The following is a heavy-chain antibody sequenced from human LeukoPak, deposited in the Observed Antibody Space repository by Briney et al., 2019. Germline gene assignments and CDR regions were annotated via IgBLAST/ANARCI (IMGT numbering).Heavy chain of an antibody. CDR3: ARDDYGDYAPDY. Sequence: TINPSGGSTSSAQNFQGRVTMTRDTSPSTVYMELSSLRSEDTAVYYCARDDYGDYAPDYWGQGTLVTVSS. D-gene: IGHD4-17*01. CDR2: INPSGGST. J-gene: IGHJ4*02. V-gene: IGHV1-46*01.